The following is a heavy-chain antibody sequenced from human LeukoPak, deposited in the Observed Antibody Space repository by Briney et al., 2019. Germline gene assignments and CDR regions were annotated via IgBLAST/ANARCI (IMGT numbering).Heavy chain of an antibody. D-gene: IGHD2-2*01. Sequence: SVKVSCKASGGTFSSYAISWVRQAPGQGLEWMGRIIPIHGIANYAQKFQGRVTITMDKYTSTAYMELSGLRSDDTAVYYCARDRSVVVAAAIYPGAKETRVTVST. CDR3: ARDRSVVVAAAIYP. J-gene: IGHJ5*02. CDR1: GGTFSSYA. CDR2: IIPIHGIA. V-gene: IGHV1-69*04.